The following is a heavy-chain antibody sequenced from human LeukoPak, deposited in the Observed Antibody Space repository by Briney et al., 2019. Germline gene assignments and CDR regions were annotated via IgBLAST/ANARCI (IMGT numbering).Heavy chain of an antibody. CDR3: AKDRGRYFDWLYDF. J-gene: IGHJ4*02. Sequence: SGGSLRLSCAASGFIFNSYGMSWVRQAPGKGLEWVSGISGNGGSTYYADSVKGRFTISRDNSKNTLYLLMNSLRAEDTAAYYCAKDRGRYFDWLYDFWGQGTLVTVSS. D-gene: IGHD3-9*01. CDR1: GFIFNSYG. V-gene: IGHV3-23*01. CDR2: ISGNGGST.